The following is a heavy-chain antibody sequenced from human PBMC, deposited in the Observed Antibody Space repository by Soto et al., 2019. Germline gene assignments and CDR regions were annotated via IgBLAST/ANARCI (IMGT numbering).Heavy chain of an antibody. CDR1: GFTFSNAW. Sequence: EVQLVESGGGLVKPGGSLRLSCAASGFTFSNAWMNWVRQAQGNGLEWVGRIKSKTDGGTIDYAAPVKGRFTISRDDSKNTLYLQMNSLKTEDPAVYYCTTGPRGPLVDVWGQGTTVTVSS. CDR3: TTGPRGPLVDV. CDR2: IKSKTDGGTI. V-gene: IGHV3-15*07. J-gene: IGHJ6*02. D-gene: IGHD5-12*01.